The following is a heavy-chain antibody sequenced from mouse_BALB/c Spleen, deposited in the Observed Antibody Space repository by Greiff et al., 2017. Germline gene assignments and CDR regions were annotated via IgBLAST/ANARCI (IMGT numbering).Heavy chain of an antibody. J-gene: IGHJ4*01. Sequence: EVKVVESGGGLVQPGGSRKLSCAASGFTFSSFGMHWVRQAPEKGLEWVAYISSGSSTIYYADTVKGRFTISRDNPKNTLFLQMTSLMSEDTAMYYCARWAGVQRRSYYYAMDYWGQGTSVTVSA. CDR1: GFTFSSFG. CDR3: ARWAGVQRRSYYYAMDY. CDR2: ISSGSSTI. V-gene: IGHV5-17*02. D-gene: IGHD1-2*01.